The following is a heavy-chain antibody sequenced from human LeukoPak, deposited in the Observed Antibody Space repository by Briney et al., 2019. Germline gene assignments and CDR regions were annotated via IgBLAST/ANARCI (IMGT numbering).Heavy chain of an antibody. CDR1: GGSISSSRFY. CDR3: VRQNYGSGSYFDY. Sequence: SETLSLTCTVSGGSISSSRFYWAWIRQSPGRGLEWIGSIYYSGATYSDPSLKSRVAVSVDTPKSQFSLKLNSVTAADTAVYYCVRQNYGSGSYFDYWGQGTLVTVSS. J-gene: IGHJ4*02. CDR2: IYYSGAT. V-gene: IGHV4-39*01. D-gene: IGHD3-10*01.